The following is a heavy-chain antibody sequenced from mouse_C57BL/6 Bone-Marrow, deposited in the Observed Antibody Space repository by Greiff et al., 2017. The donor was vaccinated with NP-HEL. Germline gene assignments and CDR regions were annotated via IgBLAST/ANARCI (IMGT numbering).Heavy chain of an antibody. D-gene: IGHD1-1*01. CDR2: ISYDGSN. Sequence: VQLQESGPGLVKPSQSLSLTCSVTGYSITSGYYWNWIRQFPGNKLEWMGYISYDGSNNYNPSLQNRISITRDTSKNQFFLKLNSVTTEDTATYYCARVTTVDFDVWGTGTTVTVSS. CDR1: GYSITSGYY. J-gene: IGHJ1*03. V-gene: IGHV3-6*01. CDR3: ARVTTVDFDV.